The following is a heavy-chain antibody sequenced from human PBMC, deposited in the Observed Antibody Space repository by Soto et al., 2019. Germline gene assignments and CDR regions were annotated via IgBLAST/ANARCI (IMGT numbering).Heavy chain of an antibody. D-gene: IGHD1-1*01. Sequence: LRLSCSGSGFTFADNAVSWVRQAPGKGLEWVGFIRGKTYGGATDYAASVKGRFTFSRDDSKSIAYLQMNGLKTEDTAVYYCTRAGIDRSGTTHYYYGMDVWGQGTTVTVSS. CDR1: GFTFADNA. CDR3: TRAGIDRSGTTHYYYGMDV. J-gene: IGHJ6*02. V-gene: IGHV3-49*04. CDR2: IRGKTYGGAT.